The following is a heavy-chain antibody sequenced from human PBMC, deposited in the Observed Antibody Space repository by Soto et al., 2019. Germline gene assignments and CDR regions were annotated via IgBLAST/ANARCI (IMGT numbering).Heavy chain of an antibody. CDR1: GGSISSSSYY. CDR2: IYYSGST. Sequence: SETLSLTCTVSGGSISSSSYYWGWIRQPPGKGLEWIGSIYYSGSTYYNPSLKSRVTISVDTSKNQFSLKLSSVTAADTAVYYCARRMADCSGGSCYPRPFDYWGQGTLVTVSS. CDR3: ARRMADCSGGSCYPRPFDY. V-gene: IGHV4-39*01. D-gene: IGHD2-15*01. J-gene: IGHJ4*02.